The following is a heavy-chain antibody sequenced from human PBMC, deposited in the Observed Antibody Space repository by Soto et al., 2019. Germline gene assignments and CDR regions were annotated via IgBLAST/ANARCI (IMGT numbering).Heavy chain of an antibody. V-gene: IGHV3-30*18. J-gene: IGHJ6*02. D-gene: IGHD5-18*01. Sequence: QVQLVESGGGVVQPGRSLRLSCAASGFTFSSYGMHWVRQAPGKGLEWVAMISFDGSNKYFADSVKGRFTISRDNSKNTLSLQMNSLRVEDTAVYYCAQELDDTAVVRDYYYYGLDVWGQGTTATVSS. CDR1: GFTFSSYG. CDR3: AQELDDTAVVRDYYYYGLDV. CDR2: ISFDGSNK.